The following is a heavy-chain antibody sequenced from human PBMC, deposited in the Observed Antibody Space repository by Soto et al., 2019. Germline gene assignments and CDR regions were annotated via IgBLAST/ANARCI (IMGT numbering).Heavy chain of an antibody. CDR2: VYYSGST. D-gene: IGHD3-9*01. CDR1: GGSVSSSSYY. Sequence: QLPLQESGPGLVKPSETLSLTCTVSGGSVSSSSYYWGWVRQPPGKGLEWIGSVYYSGSTYYNPSLVSRVTISVDKSKNQFSLKLMSLSAADTAVYYCGRLEGLATISYYFDYWGQGALVTVSS. J-gene: IGHJ4*02. V-gene: IGHV4-39*01. CDR3: GRLEGLATISYYFDY.